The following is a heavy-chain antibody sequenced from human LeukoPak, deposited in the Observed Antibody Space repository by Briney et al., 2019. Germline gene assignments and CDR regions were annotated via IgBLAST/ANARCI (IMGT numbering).Heavy chain of an antibody. CDR3: ARDRLPYYDNNEGY. CDR1: GFTVSSNY. CDR2: IYSGGST. J-gene: IGHJ4*02. Sequence: GGSLRLSCAASGFTVSSNYMSWVRQAPGKGLEWVSVIYSGGSTYYADSVKGRFTISRDNSKNTLYLQMNSLRAEDTAVYYCARDRLPYYDNNEGYWGQGTLVTVSS. D-gene: IGHD3-22*01. V-gene: IGHV3-66*01.